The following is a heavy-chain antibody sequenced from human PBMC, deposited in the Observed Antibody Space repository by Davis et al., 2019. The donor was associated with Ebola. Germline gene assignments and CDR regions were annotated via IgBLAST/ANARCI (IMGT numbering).Heavy chain of an antibody. D-gene: IGHD1-7*01. CDR2: IYSGGST. J-gene: IGHJ6*02. V-gene: IGHV3-66*01. CDR1: GFTVSSNY. Sequence: GESLKISCAASGFTVSSNYMSWVRQAPGKGLEWVSVIYSGGSTYYADSVKGRFTISRDNSKNTLYPQMNSLRAEDTAVYYCAGNYRYYYYGMDVWGQGTTVTVSS. CDR3: AGNYRYYYYGMDV.